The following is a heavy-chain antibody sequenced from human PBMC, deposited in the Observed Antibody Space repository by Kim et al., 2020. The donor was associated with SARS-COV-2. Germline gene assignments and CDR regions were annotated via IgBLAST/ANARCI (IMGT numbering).Heavy chain of an antibody. Sequence: GGSLRLSCAASGFTFSSYAMSWVRQAPGKGLEWVSVIYSGGSSTYYADSVKGRFTISRDNSKNTLYLQMNSLRAEDTAVYYCAKGPTYSSGWYDYWGQGTLVTVSS. CDR2: IYSGGSST. V-gene: IGHV3-23*03. CDR3: AKGPTYSSGWYDY. CDR1: GFTFSSYA. D-gene: IGHD6-19*01. J-gene: IGHJ4*02.